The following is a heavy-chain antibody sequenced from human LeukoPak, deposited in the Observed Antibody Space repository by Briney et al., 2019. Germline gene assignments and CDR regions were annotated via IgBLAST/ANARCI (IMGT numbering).Heavy chain of an antibody. CDR1: GFTISNYW. CDR3: APQQTYSPYNWFDP. Sequence: GGSLRLSCVGSGFTISNYWMHWVRQAPGTGLVWVSRIHPDGIITTYADSVKGRFTISRDNAKNTLYLQMNSLRAEDTAVYYCAPQQTYSPYNWFDPWGQGTLVTVSS. J-gene: IGHJ5*02. CDR2: IHPDGIIT. V-gene: IGHV3-74*03. D-gene: IGHD5-12*01.